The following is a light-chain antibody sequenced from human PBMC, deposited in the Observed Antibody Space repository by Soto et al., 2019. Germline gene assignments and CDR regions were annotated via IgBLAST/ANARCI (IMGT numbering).Light chain of an antibody. V-gene: IGKV1-39*01. CDR3: QQSYGTPLT. CDR2: AAS. J-gene: IGKJ4*01. CDR1: QSISSY. Sequence: DMEMTQSPSSLSASVGDRVTITCRASQSISSYLNWYQHKPGKVPKLLIYAASSLQSGVPTRFSGSGSGTDFTLTISSLQPEDFATYYCQQSYGTPLTFGGGTKIEIK.